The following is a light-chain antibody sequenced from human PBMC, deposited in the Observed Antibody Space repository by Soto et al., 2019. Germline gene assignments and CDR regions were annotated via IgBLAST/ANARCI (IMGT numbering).Light chain of an antibody. CDR2: AAS. J-gene: IGKJ3*01. Sequence: EIVLTQSPGTLSLSPGERATLSCRASKSVSSSYLAWNQQKPGQAPRLLVYAASSRATGIPDRFSGSGSGTDFTLTISRLEPEDFAVYYCQQYGSSLFTFGPGTKVDIK. CDR1: KSVSSSY. V-gene: IGKV3-20*01. CDR3: QQYGSSLFT.